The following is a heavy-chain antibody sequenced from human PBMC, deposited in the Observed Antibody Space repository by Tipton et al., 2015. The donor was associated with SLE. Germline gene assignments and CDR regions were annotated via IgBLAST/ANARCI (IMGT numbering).Heavy chain of an antibody. J-gene: IGHJ2*01. D-gene: IGHD4-11*01. Sequence: TLSLTCTGSGGSISSHYWSWIRQPPGKGLEWIWYIYYSGSTNYNPSLKSRVTISVDTSKNQFSLKLSSVTAADTAVYYCARGAVTHWYFDLWGRGTLVTVSS. CDR2: IYYSGST. V-gene: IGHV4-59*11. CDR1: GGSISSHY. CDR3: ARGAVTHWYFDL.